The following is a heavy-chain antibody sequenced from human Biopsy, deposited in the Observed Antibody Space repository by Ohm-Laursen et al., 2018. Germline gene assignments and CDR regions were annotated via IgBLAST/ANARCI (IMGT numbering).Heavy chain of an antibody. D-gene: IGHD2-2*01. CDR1: GGSFTGHY. CDR3: ARDVKRYCSGTSCYSGYFGMDV. V-gene: IGHV4-59*11. Sequence: SDTLSLTCTVSGGSFTGHYWSWIWQPPGQGLEWIGHISYTGNTSYNASLKSRVTISVDTSRNHFSLRLSSLTAADTAVYYCARDVKRYCSGTSCYSGYFGMDVWGQGTTVTVS. CDR2: ISYTGNT. J-gene: IGHJ6*02.